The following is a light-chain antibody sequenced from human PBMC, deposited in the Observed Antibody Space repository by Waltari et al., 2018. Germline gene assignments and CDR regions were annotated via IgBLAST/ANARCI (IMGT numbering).Light chain of an antibody. CDR3: CSYAGSSTYV. Sequence: QSALTQPASVSGSPGPSIPISRPGTSRDFGNYNLLPWYQQHPGKAPKLMISAGSKRPSGVSNRFSGSKSGNTASLTISGLQAEDEADYYCCSYAGSSTYVFGTGTKVTVL. CDR1: SRDFGNYNL. CDR2: AGS. J-gene: IGLJ1*01. V-gene: IGLV2-23*01.